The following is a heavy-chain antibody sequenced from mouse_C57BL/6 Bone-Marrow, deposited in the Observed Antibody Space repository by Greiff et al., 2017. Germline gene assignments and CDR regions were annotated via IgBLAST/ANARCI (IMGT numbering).Heavy chain of an antibody. V-gene: IGHV1-26*01. CDR2: INPNNGGT. CDR1: GYTFTDYY. CDR3: ARDGNAAWFAY. Sequence: EVQLQQSGPELVKPGASVKISCKASGYTFTDYYMNWVKQSHGKSLEWIGDINPNNGGTSYNQKFKGKATLTVDKSSSSAYMELRGLTSEDSAVYYCARDGNAAWFAYWGQGTLVTVSA. J-gene: IGHJ3*01. D-gene: IGHD2-1*01.